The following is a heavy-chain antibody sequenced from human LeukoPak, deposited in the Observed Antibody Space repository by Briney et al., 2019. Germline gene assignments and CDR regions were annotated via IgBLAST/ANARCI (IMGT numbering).Heavy chain of an antibody. CDR1: GFTFSTYG. V-gene: IGHV3-7*05. Sequence: GGSLRLSCAASGFTFSTYGMHWVRQAPGRGLEWVAGIKQDGGERYYVDSVMGRFTISKDNAKNSLYLQMNSLRVDDTAVYYCARDMHSSFDYWGQGTLVSVSS. CDR3: ARDMHSSFDY. D-gene: IGHD2-2*01. CDR2: IKQDGGER. J-gene: IGHJ4*02.